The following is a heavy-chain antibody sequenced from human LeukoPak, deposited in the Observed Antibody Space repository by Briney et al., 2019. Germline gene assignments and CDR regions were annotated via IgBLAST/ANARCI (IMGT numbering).Heavy chain of an antibody. Sequence: ASVKVSCKASGYTFTSYAMNWVRQAPGQGLEWMGWINTNTGNPTYAQGFTGRFVFSLDASVSTAYLQISSLKAEDTAVYYCARPLVGLRFRILTGLGYWGQGTLVTVSS. CDR1: GYTFTSYA. CDR2: INTNTGNP. CDR3: ARPLVGLRFRILTGLGY. D-gene: IGHD3-9*01. V-gene: IGHV7-4-1*02. J-gene: IGHJ4*02.